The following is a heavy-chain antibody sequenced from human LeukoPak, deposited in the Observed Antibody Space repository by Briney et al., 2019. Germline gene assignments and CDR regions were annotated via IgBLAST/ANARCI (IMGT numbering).Heavy chain of an antibody. CDR1: GFTFSSYA. CDR2: ICGSVGST. CDR3: AKDLEAYSSGPKLIDY. D-gene: IGHD6-19*01. V-gene: IGHV3-23*01. J-gene: IGHJ4*02. Sequence: GGSLRLSCAASGFTFSSYAMSWVRQAPGKGLEWVSSICGSVGSTYYPDSVKRRFTISRDNSKNTLYLQMNSLRAEDTAVHYCAKDLEAYSSGPKLIDYWGQGTLVTVSS.